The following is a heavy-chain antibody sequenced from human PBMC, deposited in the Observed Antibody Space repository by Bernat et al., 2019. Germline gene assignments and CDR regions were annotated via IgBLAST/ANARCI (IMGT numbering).Heavy chain of an antibody. V-gene: IGHV4-34*01. CDR1: GGSFSGYY. J-gene: IGHJ4*02. CDR3: ATLGRSTVTSLFDY. Sequence: QVQLQQWGAGLLKPSETLSLTCAVYGGSFSGYYWSWIRQPPGKGLEWIGEINHSGSTNYNPSLKSRVNISVDTSQNQFSLKLSSVTDADTAVYYCATLGRSTVTSLFDYWGQGTLVTVSA. D-gene: IGHD4-11*01. CDR2: INHSGST.